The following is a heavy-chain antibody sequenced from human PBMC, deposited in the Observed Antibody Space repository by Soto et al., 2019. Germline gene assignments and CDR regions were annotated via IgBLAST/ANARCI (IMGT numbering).Heavy chain of an antibody. CDR2: ISSSSSYT. CDR1: GFTFSDYY. CDR3: ARETSIKVQPPN. J-gene: IGHJ4*02. V-gene: IGHV3-11*06. Sequence: PVGSLRLSCAASGFTFSDYYMIWIRQAPGKGLEWVSYISSSSSYTNYVDSVKGRFTISRDNAKNSLYLQMNSLRAEDTAVYYCARETSIKVQPPNWGKGTLGTVS.